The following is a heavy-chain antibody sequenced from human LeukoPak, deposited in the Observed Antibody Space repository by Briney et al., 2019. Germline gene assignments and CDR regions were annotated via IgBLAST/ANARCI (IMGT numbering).Heavy chain of an antibody. CDR3: AKRRYCGGDCYSGWFDP. Sequence: GGSLRLSCAASGFTFSSYAMSWVRQAPGKGLEWVAFIRYDGSNKYYADSVKGRFTISRDNSKNTLYLQMNSLRAEDTAVYYCAKRRYCGGDCYSGWFDPWGQGTLVTVSS. CDR2: IRYDGSNK. CDR1: GFTFSSYA. D-gene: IGHD2-21*02. J-gene: IGHJ5*02. V-gene: IGHV3-30*02.